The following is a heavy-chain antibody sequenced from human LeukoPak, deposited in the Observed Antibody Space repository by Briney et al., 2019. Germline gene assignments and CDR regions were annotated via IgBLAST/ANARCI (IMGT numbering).Heavy chain of an antibody. CDR1: GFTFDDYA. CDR3: AFGSGTYYNALDI. Sequence: GRSLRLSCAASGFTFDDYAMHWVRQAPGKGLEWVSRIDSDGRLTTYADSVKGRFTISRDNTKNTLFLQMSNLRAEDTSVYYCAFGSGTYYNALDIWGQGTMVTVS. CDR2: IDSDGRLT. D-gene: IGHD1-26*01. J-gene: IGHJ3*02. V-gene: IGHV3-74*03.